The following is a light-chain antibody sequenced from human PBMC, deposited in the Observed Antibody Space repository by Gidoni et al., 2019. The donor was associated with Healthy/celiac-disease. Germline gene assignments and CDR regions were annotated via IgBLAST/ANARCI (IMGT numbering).Light chain of an antibody. J-gene: IGLJ3*02. CDR3: AAWDDSLNGPV. Sequence: QSVLTQPPSASGTQPGQRVTISCSGSSSKIGSNTVNWYQQRPGTAPKLLIYSNNQRPSGVPDRVSGSKSGTSASLAISGLQSEDEADYYCAAWDDSLNGPVFGGGTKLTVL. V-gene: IGLV1-44*01. CDR1: SSKIGSNT. CDR2: SNN.